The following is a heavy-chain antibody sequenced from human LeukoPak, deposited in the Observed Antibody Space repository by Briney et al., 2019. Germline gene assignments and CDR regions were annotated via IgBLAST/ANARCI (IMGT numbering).Heavy chain of an antibody. J-gene: IGHJ6*02. Sequence: GRSLRLSCAASGFTFSSYVMHWVRQAPGKGLEWVAVIWYDGSNKYYAGSVKGRFTISRDNSKNTLYLQMNSLRAEDTAVYYCARDGGSSWYYYYYGMDVWGQGTTVTVSS. V-gene: IGHV3-33*01. CDR1: GFTFSSYV. CDR2: IWYDGSNK. D-gene: IGHD6-13*01. CDR3: ARDGGSSWYYYYYGMDV.